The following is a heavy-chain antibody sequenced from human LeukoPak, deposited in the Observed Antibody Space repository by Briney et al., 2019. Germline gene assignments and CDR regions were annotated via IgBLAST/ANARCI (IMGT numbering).Heavy chain of an antibody. CDR1: GYTFTGYY. V-gene: IGHV1-2*04. D-gene: IGHD3-16*02. CDR2: INPSGGGT. Sequence: ASVKLSCKASGYTFTGYYMHWVRQAPGQGIEWMGWINPSGGGTNYAQKFQGWVTMTRDTSISTAYMELSRLRSDDTAVYYCARELMITFGGVIVPRPSDAFDIWGQGTMVTVSS. CDR3: ARELMITFGGVIVPRPSDAFDI. J-gene: IGHJ3*02.